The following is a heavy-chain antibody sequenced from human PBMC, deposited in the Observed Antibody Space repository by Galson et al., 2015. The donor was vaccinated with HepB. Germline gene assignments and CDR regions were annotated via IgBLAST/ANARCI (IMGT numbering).Heavy chain of an antibody. CDR3: ARDRFVAGTRGGFDY. D-gene: IGHD6-19*01. J-gene: IGHJ4*02. Sequence: SVKVSCKASGYTFTSYGISWVRQAPGQGLEWMGWISAYNGNTNYAQKLQGRVTMTTDTSTSTAYMELRSLRSDDTAVYYCARDRFVAGTRGGFDYWGQGTLVTVSS. V-gene: IGHV1-18*04. CDR2: ISAYNGNT. CDR1: GYTFTSYG.